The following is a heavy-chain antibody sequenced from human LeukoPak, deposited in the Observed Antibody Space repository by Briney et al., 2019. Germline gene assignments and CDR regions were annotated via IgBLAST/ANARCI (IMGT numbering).Heavy chain of an antibody. CDR3: ARGPGTTPLEY. J-gene: IGHJ4*02. CDR2: ISSSGSTI. D-gene: IGHD1-1*01. CDR1: GFTFSSYE. Sequence: GGSLRLSCAASGFTFSSYEMNWVRQAPGKGLEWVSYISSSGSTIYYADSVKGRFTISRDNAKNSLYLQMNSLRAEDTAVYYCARGPGTTPLEYWGQRTLVTVSS. V-gene: IGHV3-48*03.